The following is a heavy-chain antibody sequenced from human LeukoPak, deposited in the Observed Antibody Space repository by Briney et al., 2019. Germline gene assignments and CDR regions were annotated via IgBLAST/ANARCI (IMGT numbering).Heavy chain of an antibody. Sequence: LGGSLRLSCATSGFTVRSNYMTWVRQAPGKGLEYVSVIYSGGSTFYSDSVKGRFTISRDNAKNTLYLQMNSLRAEDTAVYYCARASLAYFDYWGQGTLVTVSS. CDR1: GFTVRSNY. J-gene: IGHJ4*02. CDR2: IYSGGST. V-gene: IGHV3-53*01. CDR3: ARASLAYFDY.